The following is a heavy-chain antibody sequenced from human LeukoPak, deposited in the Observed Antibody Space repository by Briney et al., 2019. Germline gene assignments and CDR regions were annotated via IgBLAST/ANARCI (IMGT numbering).Heavy chain of an antibody. CDR2: IKSKTDGGTT. Sequence: PGGSLRLSCAASGFTFSNAWMSWVRQAPGKGLEWVGRIKSKTDGGTTDYAAPVKGRFTISRDDSKNTLYLQMNSLKTEDTAVYYCTTGMLVVVVAVNYWGQGTLVTVSS. CDR1: GFTFSNAW. D-gene: IGHD2-15*01. CDR3: TTGMLVVVVAVNY. J-gene: IGHJ4*02. V-gene: IGHV3-15*01.